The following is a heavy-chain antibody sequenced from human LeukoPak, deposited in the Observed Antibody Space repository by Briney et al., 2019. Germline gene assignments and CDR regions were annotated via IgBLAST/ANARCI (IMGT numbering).Heavy chain of an antibody. D-gene: IGHD6-19*01. J-gene: IGHJ4*02. Sequence: GGSLRLSCAASGFTFTTYSMNWVRQAPGKGLEWVSSINSDSTYIYYADSVNGRFTISRDNAKNSLYLQMSSLRAEDTAMYYCARIVGTSGRYGTDSWGQGTLVTVSS. CDR2: INSDSTYI. V-gene: IGHV3-21*01. CDR1: GFTFTTYS. CDR3: ARIVGTSGRYGTDS.